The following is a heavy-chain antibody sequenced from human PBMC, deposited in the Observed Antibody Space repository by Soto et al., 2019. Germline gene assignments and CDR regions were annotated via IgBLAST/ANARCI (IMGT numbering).Heavy chain of an antibody. V-gene: IGHV1-3*01. J-gene: IGHJ4*02. CDR2: INAGNGNT. Sequence: ASVKVSCKASGYTFTSYAMHWVRQAPGQRLEWMGWINAGNGNTKYSQKFQGRVTITRDTSASTAYMELSSLRSEDTAVYYRARFYDDFWSGYLDYWGQGTLVTVSS. CDR3: ARFYDDFWSGYLDY. CDR1: GYTFTSYA. D-gene: IGHD3-3*01.